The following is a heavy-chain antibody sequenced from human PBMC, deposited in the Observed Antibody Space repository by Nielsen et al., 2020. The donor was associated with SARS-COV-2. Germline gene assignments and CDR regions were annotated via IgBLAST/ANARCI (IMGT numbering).Heavy chain of an antibody. J-gene: IGHJ6*02. Sequence: SETLSLTCAVYGGSFSGYYWSWIRQPPGKGLEWIGEINHSGSTNYNPSLKSRVTMSVDTSKNQFSLKLSSVTAADTAVYYCASYTVEGGMDIWGQGTTVTVSS. D-gene: IGHD5-24*01. CDR3: ASYTVEGGMDI. CDR2: INHSGST. CDR1: GGSFSGYY. V-gene: IGHV4-34*01.